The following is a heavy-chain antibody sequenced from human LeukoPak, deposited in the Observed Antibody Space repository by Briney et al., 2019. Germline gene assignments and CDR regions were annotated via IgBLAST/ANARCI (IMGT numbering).Heavy chain of an antibody. D-gene: IGHD4-11*01. Sequence: ASVKVSCKASGYTFTSYDINWVRQATGQGLEWMGWMNPNSGNTGYAQKFQGRVTMTRNTSISTAYMELSSLRSEDTAVYYCASMTTVTSANYYYYCGMDVWGQGTTVTVSS. CDR2: MNPNSGNT. CDR3: ASMTTVTSANYYYYCGMDV. CDR1: GYTFTSYD. V-gene: IGHV1-8*01. J-gene: IGHJ6*02.